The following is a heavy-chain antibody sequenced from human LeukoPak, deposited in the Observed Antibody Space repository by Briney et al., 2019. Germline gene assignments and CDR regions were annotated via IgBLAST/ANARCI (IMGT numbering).Heavy chain of an antibody. J-gene: IGHJ5*02. D-gene: IGHD2-2*01. CDR2: IYYSGST. Sequence: SETLSLTCTVSGYSISSGYYWGWIRQPPGKGLEWIGYIYYSGSTNYNPSLKSRVTISVDTSKNQFSLKLSSVTAADTAVYYCARGYCSSTSCPPMRYNWFDPWGQGTLVTVSS. CDR1: GYSISSGYY. CDR3: ARGYCSSTSCPPMRYNWFDP. V-gene: IGHV4-61*01.